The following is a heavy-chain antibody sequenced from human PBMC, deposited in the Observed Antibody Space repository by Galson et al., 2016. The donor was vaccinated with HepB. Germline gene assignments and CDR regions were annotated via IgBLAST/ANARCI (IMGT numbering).Heavy chain of an antibody. D-gene: IGHD6-13*01. CDR2: IYSSDTS. CDR1: GFTVSRNY. CDR3: ARGAGYSSSWYAAGRAFDI. J-gene: IGHJ3*02. V-gene: IGHV3-53*04. Sequence: SLRLSCAASGFTVSRNYMSWVRQAPGKGLECVSVIYSSDTSYYADSVKGRFTISRHNSRNTLYLRMNSLRAEDTALYYCARGAGYSSSWYAAGRAFDIWGQGTAVTVSS.